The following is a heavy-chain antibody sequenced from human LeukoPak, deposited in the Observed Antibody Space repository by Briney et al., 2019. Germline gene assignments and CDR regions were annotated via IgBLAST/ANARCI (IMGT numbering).Heavy chain of an antibody. Sequence: SETLSLTCTVSSGSISTSNYYWGWVRQPPGKGLEWIESIYYSGSTYYHPSLPSRLTLSVHTSRDPFSLKLTSVPAADTAVYYCAREGGSYGIDYCGEGTLVTVSS. D-gene: IGHD1-26*01. CDR1: SGSISTSNYY. J-gene: IGHJ4*02. CDR2: IYYSGST. V-gene: IGHV4-39*07. CDR3: AREGGSYGIDY.